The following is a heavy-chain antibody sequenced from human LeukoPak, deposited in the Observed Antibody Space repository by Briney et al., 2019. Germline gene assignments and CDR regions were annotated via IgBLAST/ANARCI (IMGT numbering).Heavy chain of an antibody. J-gene: IGHJ3*02. CDR3: AKTNYYETSGWASGLSPFDM. CDR1: GYSFATFW. V-gene: IGHV5-51*01. CDR2: IYPVDSDT. D-gene: IGHD3-22*01. Sequence: GESLKISCKGSGYSFATFWIAWVRQVPGKGLEWIGVIYPVDSDTRYSPSFQGQVTISVDKSASTAYLQWSSLKASDTAMYYCAKTNYYETSGWASGLSPFDMWGRGTMVTVSS.